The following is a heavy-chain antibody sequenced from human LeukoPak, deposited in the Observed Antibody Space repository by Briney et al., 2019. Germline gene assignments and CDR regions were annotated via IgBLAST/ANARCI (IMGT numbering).Heavy chain of an antibody. CDR3: AKDRAFLPDY. D-gene: IGHD3-3*02. CDR1: GFTFSSYA. V-gene: IGHV3-23*01. CDR2: ISGSGGAT. Sequence: GGSLRLSCAASGFTFSSYAMSRVRQAPGKGLEWVSAISGSGGATYYADSVTGRFIISRDNSKNTLYLQMNSLRVEDTALYYCAKDRAFLPDYWGQGTLVTVSS. J-gene: IGHJ4*02.